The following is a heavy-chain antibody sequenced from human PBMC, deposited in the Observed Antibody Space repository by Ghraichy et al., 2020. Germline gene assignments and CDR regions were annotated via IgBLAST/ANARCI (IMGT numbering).Heavy chain of an antibody. V-gene: IGHV3-64*01. CDR3: AREGSQFLEWYPSYYFDY. Sequence: GGSLRLSCAASGFTFSSYAMHWVRQAPGKGLEYVSAISSNGGSTYYANSVKGRFTISRDNSKNTLYLQMGSLRAEDMAVYYCAREGSQFLEWYPSYYFDYWGQGTLVTVSS. D-gene: IGHD3-3*01. CDR2: ISSNGGST. J-gene: IGHJ4*02. CDR1: GFTFSSYA.